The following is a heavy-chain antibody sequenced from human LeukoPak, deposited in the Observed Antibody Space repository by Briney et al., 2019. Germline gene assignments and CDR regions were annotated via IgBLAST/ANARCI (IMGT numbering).Heavy chain of an antibody. V-gene: IGHV5-51*01. D-gene: IGHD2-15*01. CDR2: IYPGDSDT. CDR3: ARRQSCSSGSCYEDFDY. J-gene: IGHJ4*02. CDR1: GYSFTSYW. Sequence: GESLKISCKGSGYSFTSYWIGWVRQMPGKGLEWMGIIYPGDSDTRYSPSFQGQVTMSADKSISTAYLQWSSLRASDTAVYFCARRQSCSSGSCYEDFDYWGQGTLVTVSS.